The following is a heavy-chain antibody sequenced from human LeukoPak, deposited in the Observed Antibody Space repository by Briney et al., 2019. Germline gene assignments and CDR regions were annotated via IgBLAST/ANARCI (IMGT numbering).Heavy chain of an antibody. CDR2: INHSGST. CDR3: ARKMTTVTTSPVDY. CDR1: GGSFSGYY. J-gene: IGHJ4*02. Sequence: PETLSLTCAVYGGSFSGYYWSWIRQPPGKGLEWIGEINHSGSTNYNPSLKSRVTISVDTSKNQFSLKLSSVTAADTAVYYCARKMTTVTTSPVDYWGQGTLVTVSS. V-gene: IGHV4-34*01. D-gene: IGHD4-17*01.